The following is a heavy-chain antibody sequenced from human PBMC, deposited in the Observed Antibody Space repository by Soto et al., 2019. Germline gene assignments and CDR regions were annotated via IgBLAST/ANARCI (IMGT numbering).Heavy chain of an antibody. V-gene: IGHV1-69*06. CDR2: IIPIFATA. Sequence: QVQLVQSGAEVKKPGSSVKVSCKASGGTFSSYAISWVRQAPGQGLEWMGGIIPIFATANYAQKFQGRVTITADKSTSTAYMELSSLRSEDSSVYYCARDQQLVAGWFDPWGQGTLVTVSS. CDR1: GGTFSSYA. D-gene: IGHD6-6*01. J-gene: IGHJ5*02. CDR3: ARDQQLVAGWFDP.